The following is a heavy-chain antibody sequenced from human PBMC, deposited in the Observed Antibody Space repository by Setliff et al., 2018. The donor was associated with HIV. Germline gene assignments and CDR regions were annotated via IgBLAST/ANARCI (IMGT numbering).Heavy chain of an antibody. D-gene: IGHD3-22*01. CDR3: ARQGRGGDYYDSSGYYVSI. Sequence: GGSLKISCKGSGYSFTSYWIGWVRQMPGKGLEWMGIIYPGDSDTRYSPSFQGQVTISADKSISTAYLQWSSLKASDTAMYYCARQGRGGDYYDSSGYYVSIWGQGTMVTVSS. CDR1: GYSFTSYW. V-gene: IGHV5-51*01. CDR2: IYPGDSDT. J-gene: IGHJ3*02.